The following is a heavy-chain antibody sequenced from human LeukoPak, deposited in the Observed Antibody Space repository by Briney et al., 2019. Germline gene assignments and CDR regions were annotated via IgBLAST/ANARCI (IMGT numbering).Heavy chain of an antibody. D-gene: IGHD5-12*01. Sequence: PGGSLRLSCAASGFTFSNYAMSWVRQAPGKGLEWVSGISGSGDSSYYADSVKGRFSISRDNSKNTLYLQMTTLRADDTAVYFCTQVPVTTISGWGQGTMVTVSS. CDR2: ISGSGDSS. CDR1: GFTFSNYA. J-gene: IGHJ3*01. CDR3: TQVPVTTISG. V-gene: IGHV3-23*01.